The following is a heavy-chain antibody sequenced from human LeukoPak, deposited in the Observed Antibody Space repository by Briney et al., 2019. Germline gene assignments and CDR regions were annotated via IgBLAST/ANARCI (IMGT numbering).Heavy chain of an antibody. Sequence: SETLSLTCTVSGGSISSSSYYWGWIRQPPGKGLEWIGSIYYSGSTYYNPSLKSRVTISVDTSKNQFSLKLSSVTAADTAVYYCARRGAATWGWFDPWGQGTLVTVSS. CDR3: ARRGAATWGWFDP. CDR1: GGSISSSSYY. CDR2: IYYSGST. D-gene: IGHD6-13*01. J-gene: IGHJ5*02. V-gene: IGHV4-39*01.